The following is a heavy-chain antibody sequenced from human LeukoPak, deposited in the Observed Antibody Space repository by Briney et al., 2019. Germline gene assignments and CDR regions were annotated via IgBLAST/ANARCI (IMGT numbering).Heavy chain of an antibody. V-gene: IGHV1-2*02. J-gene: IGHJ6*03. D-gene: IGHD3-10*01. CDR1: GYTFTGYY. CDR3: ARRGSLQVYYYMDV. Sequence: ASVKVSCKASGYTFTGYYIHWVRQAPGQGLEWMGWINPNTGDTKYAQKFQGGVTMTRDTSINTAYMELSRLRSDDTAVYYCARRGSLQVYYYMDVWGKGTTVTVSS. CDR2: INPNTGDT.